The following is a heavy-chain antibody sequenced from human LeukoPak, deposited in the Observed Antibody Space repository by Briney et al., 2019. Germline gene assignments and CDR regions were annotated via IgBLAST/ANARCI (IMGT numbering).Heavy chain of an antibody. CDR2: INPNRGDT. J-gene: IGHJ4*02. V-gene: IGHV1-2*05. Sequence: ASVKVSCKASGYTLTAYYVHWVRQAPGQGLKWMGRINPNRGDTNYAQVLQGRGTMTRDTSISTAYLEPSRLRSYDPGLFFSSRAGPPLEFACWGQRTLVTVSS. D-gene: IGHD3-10*01. CDR1: GYTLTAYY. CDR3: SRAGPPLEFAC.